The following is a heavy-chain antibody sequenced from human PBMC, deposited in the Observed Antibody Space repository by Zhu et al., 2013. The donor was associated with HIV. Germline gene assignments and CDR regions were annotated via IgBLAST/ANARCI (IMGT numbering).Heavy chain of an antibody. V-gene: IGHV1-3*01. CDR1: GYTFANYA. Sequence: QVQLVQSGAEVKRPGASVKVSCKASGYTFANYAIHWVRQAPGQRLEWMGWINAGNGDRKYSQRLQGRVTITRDTSATTVYMELSSLRSEDTAMYYCARVCCGYPYDSWGQGTLVTVSS. D-gene: IGHD2-21*01. J-gene: IGHJ4*02. CDR2: INAGNGDR. CDR3: ARVCCGYPYDS.